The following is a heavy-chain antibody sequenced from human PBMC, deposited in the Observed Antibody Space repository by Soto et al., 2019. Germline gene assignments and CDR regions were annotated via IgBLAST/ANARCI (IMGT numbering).Heavy chain of an antibody. V-gene: IGHV3-48*03. CDR3: ARPVEMATMKKNWFDP. J-gene: IGHJ5*02. Sequence: EVQLVESGGGLVQPGGSLRLSCAASGFTFSSYEMNWVRQAPGKGLEWVSDISSSGSTIYYADSVKGRFTISRDNAKNSLYLKMNSLRAEDTAVYYCARPVEMATMKKNWFDPWGQGTLVTVSS. CDR1: GFTFSSYE. CDR2: ISSSGSTI. D-gene: IGHD5-12*01.